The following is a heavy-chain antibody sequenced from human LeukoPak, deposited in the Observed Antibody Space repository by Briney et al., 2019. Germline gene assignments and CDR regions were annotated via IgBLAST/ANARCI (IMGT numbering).Heavy chain of an antibody. J-gene: IGHJ4*02. V-gene: IGHV4-59*01. D-gene: IGHD4-11*01. CDR3: ARVPDSNYPYYFDY. CDR1: GVSISSYY. Sequence: SETLSLTCTVSGVSISSYYWSWIRQPPGKGLEWIGYIYYRGSTNYNPSLKSRVTISVDTSKNQFSLKLSSLTAADTAVYYCARVPDSNYPYYFDYWGQGTLVTVSS. CDR2: IYYRGST.